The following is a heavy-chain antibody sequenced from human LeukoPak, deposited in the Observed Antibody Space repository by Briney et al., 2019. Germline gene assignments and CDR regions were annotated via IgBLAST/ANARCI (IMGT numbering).Heavy chain of an antibody. Sequence: SVKVSCKASGGTFSSYAISWVRQAPGQGLEWMGRIIPIFGTANYAQKFQGRVTITTDESTSTAYMELSSLRSEDTAVYYCASYDSSGYYPHYDYWGQGTLVTDSS. CDR1: GGTFSSYA. J-gene: IGHJ4*02. CDR2: IIPIFGTA. D-gene: IGHD3-22*01. CDR3: ASYDSSGYYPHYDY. V-gene: IGHV1-69*05.